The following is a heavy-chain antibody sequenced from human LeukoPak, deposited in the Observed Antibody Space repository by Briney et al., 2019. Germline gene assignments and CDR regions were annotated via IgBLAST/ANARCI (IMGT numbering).Heavy chain of an antibody. D-gene: IGHD5-24*01. CDR1: GFTFSSYG. J-gene: IGHJ4*02. CDR3: ARGGRDGYNNAY. Sequence: SGGSLRLSCVASGFTFSSYGMHWVRQAPGKGLEWVAFIRYDGSEKYYADSVKGRFTVSRDNVKNTLYLQMNSLRDEDTALYYCARGGRDGYNNAYWGQGTLVTVSS. CDR2: IRYDGSEK. V-gene: IGHV3-30*02.